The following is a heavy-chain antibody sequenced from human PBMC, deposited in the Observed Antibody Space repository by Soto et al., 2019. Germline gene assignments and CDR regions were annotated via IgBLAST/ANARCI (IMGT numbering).Heavy chain of an antibody. J-gene: IGHJ3*02. CDR2: INPSGGGT. CDR3: ATDRGRLAFDI. CDR1: GYTFTTYY. Sequence: ASVKVSCKASGYTFTTYYIHWVRQAPGQGLEWMGMINPSGGGTTYAQTFQGRVTMTRDTSTSTVYMELSSLRSEDTDIYYCATDRGRLAFDIWGQGTMVTVS. D-gene: IGHD1-26*01. V-gene: IGHV1-46*01.